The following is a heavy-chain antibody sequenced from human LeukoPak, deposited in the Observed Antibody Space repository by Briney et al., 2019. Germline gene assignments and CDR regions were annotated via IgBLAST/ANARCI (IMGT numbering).Heavy chain of an antibody. V-gene: IGHV2-70*11. D-gene: IGHD3-10*01. CDR3: ARGCYASGNYRFDY. Sequence: FGPALVKPTQTLTLTCTFSGFSLSTSGMCVSWIRQPPGKALEWLARIDWDDDKYYSTSLKTRLTISKDTSKNQVVLTMTNMDTVDTATYYCARGCYASGNYRFDYWGQGTLVTVSS. CDR1: GFSLSTSGMC. J-gene: IGHJ4*02. CDR2: IDWDDDK.